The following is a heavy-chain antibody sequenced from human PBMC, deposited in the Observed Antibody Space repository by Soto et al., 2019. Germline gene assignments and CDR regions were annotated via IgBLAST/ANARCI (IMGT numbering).Heavy chain of an antibody. D-gene: IGHD2-21*02. V-gene: IGHV4-59*01. CDR1: GGSISSYY. CDR3: ARGPETASWFDP. Sequence: SETLSLTCTVSGGSISSYYWSWIRQPPGKGLEWIGYIYYSGSTNYNPSLKSRVTISVDTSKNQFSLKLSSVTAADTAVYYCARGPETASWFDPWGQGTLVTVSS. J-gene: IGHJ5*02. CDR2: IYYSGST.